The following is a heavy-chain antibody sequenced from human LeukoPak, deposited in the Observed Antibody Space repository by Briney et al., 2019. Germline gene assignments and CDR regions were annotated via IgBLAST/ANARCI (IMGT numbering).Heavy chain of an antibody. CDR2: MNPNSGNT. D-gene: IGHD3-9*01. Sequence: ASVKVSCKASGYTFTSYDINWVRQATGQGLEWMGWMNPNSGNTGYAQKFQGRVTMTRNTSISTAYMELSSLRSEDTAVYYCARTHIIGNKLRYFDWLSYAKKDHAFDIWGQGTMVTVSS. J-gene: IGHJ3*02. V-gene: IGHV1-8*01. CDR1: GYTFTSYD. CDR3: ARTHIIGNKLRYFDWLSYAKKDHAFDI.